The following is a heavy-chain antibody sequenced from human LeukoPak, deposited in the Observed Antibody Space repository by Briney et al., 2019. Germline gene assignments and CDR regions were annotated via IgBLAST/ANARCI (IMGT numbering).Heavy chain of an antibody. Sequence: SETLSLTCTVSGDSISSGSYYWSWIRQPAGKGLEWIGRIYGRGGSNYNPSLKSRVTISIDKSKNQFSLKMNSVTAPDTAVYYCASWPFYYGKGGYDYWGQGTLVTVSS. CDR2: IYGRGGS. J-gene: IGHJ4*02. CDR3: ASWPFYYGKGGYDY. V-gene: IGHV4-61*02. D-gene: IGHD3-10*01. CDR1: GDSISSGSYY.